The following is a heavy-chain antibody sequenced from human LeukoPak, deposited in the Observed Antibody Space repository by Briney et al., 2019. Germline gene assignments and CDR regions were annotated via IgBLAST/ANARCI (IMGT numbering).Heavy chain of an antibody. CDR1: GFTFSSYW. Sequence: GGSLRLSCAASGFTFSSYWMSWVRQAPGKGLEWVANIKQDGSEKYYVDSVKGRFTISRDNSKNTLYLQMGSLRAEDMAVYYCARVAARVSLDYWGQGTLVTVSS. V-gene: IGHV3-7*01. CDR3: ARVAARVSLDY. J-gene: IGHJ4*02. CDR2: IKQDGSEK. D-gene: IGHD2-15*01.